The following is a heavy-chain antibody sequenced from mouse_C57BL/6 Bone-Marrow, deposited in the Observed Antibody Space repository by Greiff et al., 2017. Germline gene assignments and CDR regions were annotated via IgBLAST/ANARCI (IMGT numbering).Heavy chain of an antibody. CDR2: ISSCGSYT. CDR1: GFTFSSYG. CDR3: ARHYYAMDY. V-gene: IGHV5-6*02. Sequence: DVKLVESGGDLVKPGGSLKLSCAASGFTFSSYGLSWVRQTPDKRLEWVATISSCGSYTDYPDSVKGRFTISRDNAKNTLYLQMSSLKSEGTARYNCARHYYAMDYWGQGTSVTVAS. J-gene: IGHJ4*01.